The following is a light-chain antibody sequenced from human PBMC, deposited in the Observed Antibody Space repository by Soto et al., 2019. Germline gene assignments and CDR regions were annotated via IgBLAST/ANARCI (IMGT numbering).Light chain of an antibody. CDR1: SSDVGGFNY. CDR2: DVS. Sequence: QSALTQPASVSGSPGQSITISCTGTSSDVGGFNYLSWYQQHPGNAPKLIIHDVSNRPSGVSDRFSGSKSGNTASLTISGLQADDESDYYCSSVTSSSTVLFGGGTKVTVL. J-gene: IGLJ2*01. CDR3: SSVTSSSTVL. V-gene: IGLV2-14*03.